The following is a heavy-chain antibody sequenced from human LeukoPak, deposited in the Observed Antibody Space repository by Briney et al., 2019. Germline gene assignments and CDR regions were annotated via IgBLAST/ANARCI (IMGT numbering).Heavy chain of an antibody. CDR2: IYDSGST. V-gene: IGHV4-30-2*01. Sequence: SETLSLTCAVSGGSINSGGYSWSWIRQPPGKGLEWIGCIYDSGSTYYNPSLISRVIISVDKSKNQFSLRLNSVTAADTAVYYCARLPYSYGSGAGYLDLWGRGTLVTVSS. D-gene: IGHD5-18*01. CDR1: GGSINSGGYS. J-gene: IGHJ2*01. CDR3: ARLPYSYGSGAGYLDL.